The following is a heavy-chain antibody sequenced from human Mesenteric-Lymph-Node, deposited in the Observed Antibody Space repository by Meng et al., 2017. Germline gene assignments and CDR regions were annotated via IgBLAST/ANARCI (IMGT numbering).Heavy chain of an antibody. Sequence: GESLKISCAASGFTFSSYEMNWVRQAPGKGLEWVSYISSSGSTIYYADSVKGRFTISRDNAKNSLYLQMNSLRAEDTAVYYCARDGGLLWFGEFGWFDPWGQGTLVTVSS. D-gene: IGHD3-10*01. CDR3: ARDGGLLWFGEFGWFDP. CDR2: ISSSGSTI. CDR1: GFTFSSYE. V-gene: IGHV3-48*03. J-gene: IGHJ5*02.